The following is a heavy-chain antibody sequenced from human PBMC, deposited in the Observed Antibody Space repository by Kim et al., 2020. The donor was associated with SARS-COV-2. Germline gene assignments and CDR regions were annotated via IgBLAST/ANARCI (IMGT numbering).Heavy chain of an antibody. Sequence: GESLKISCEGSGYIFTTYWIGWVRQMPGKGLEWMGIIYPGHSITRYSPPFQGQDSISADESLRTAYLQWNSLKTSDTAIYYCARHRTGDRYDAFDIWGHG. CDR3: ARHRTGDRYDAFDI. J-gene: IGHJ3*02. CDR2: IYPGHSIT. V-gene: IGHV5-51*01. CDR1: GYIFTTYW. D-gene: IGHD1-1*01.